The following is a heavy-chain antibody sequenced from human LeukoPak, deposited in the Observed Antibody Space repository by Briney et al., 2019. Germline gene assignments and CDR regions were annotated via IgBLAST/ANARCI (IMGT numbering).Heavy chain of an antibody. V-gene: IGHV3-23*01. D-gene: IGHD3-22*01. J-gene: IGHJ4*02. CDR2: ISGSGDST. CDR3: AKRPYDSSGFIDY. Sequence: ETLSLTCTVSGGSISSYYWSWVRQAPGKGLEWVSAISGSGDSTYYVDSVKGRFTISRDNSKNTLYLQMNSLRAEDTAVYYCAKRPYDSSGFIDYWGQGTLVTISS. CDR1: GGSISSYY.